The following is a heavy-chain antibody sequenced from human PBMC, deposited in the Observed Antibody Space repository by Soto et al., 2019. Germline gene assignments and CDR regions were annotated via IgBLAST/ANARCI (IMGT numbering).Heavy chain of an antibody. V-gene: IGHV3-30*18. Sequence: VGSLRLSCAASGFSFNKYGMHWVRQAPGKGLEWVAYVSSDGSNQYYADSVKGRFTISRDNSKSTLFLQLDSLRVDDTAVYYCAKDRVIQLLPIWPDPCGQGTLLTVSS. D-gene: IGHD2-2*01. CDR1: GFSFNKYG. J-gene: IGHJ5*02. CDR2: VSSDGSNQ. CDR3: AKDRVIQLLPIWPDP.